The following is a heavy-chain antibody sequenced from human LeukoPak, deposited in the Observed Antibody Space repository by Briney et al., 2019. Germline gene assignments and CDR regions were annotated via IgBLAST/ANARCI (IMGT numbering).Heavy chain of an antibody. CDR1: GGSLSSSSYY. V-gene: IGHV4-39*01. J-gene: IGHJ4*02. CDR3: ARLGLSIFGVVISEQVDY. Sequence: SETLSLTCTVSGGSLSSSSYYWGWIRQPPGTGLEWLGCFYYSGSTYYNPSLKSRVTISVDTSKNQFSLKLSSVTAADTAVYYCARLGLSIFGVVISEQVDYWGQGTLVTVSS. CDR2: FYYSGST. D-gene: IGHD3-3*01.